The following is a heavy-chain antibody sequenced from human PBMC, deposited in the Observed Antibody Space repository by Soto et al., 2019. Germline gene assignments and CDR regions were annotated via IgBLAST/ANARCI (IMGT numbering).Heavy chain of an antibody. CDR3: VVEDLCMDV. V-gene: IGHV3-53*01. Sequence: GGSMRLSCAASGFTVSTNYRTWVRPTPGKGLEWVSIIYSNGNTYYAESVKGRFTISRDKSKNTLYLQMNAVRVDDTAVYYCVVEDLCMDVWGQGTTVTVSS. D-gene: IGHD2-15*01. CDR1: GFTVSTNY. J-gene: IGHJ6*02. CDR2: IYSNGNT.